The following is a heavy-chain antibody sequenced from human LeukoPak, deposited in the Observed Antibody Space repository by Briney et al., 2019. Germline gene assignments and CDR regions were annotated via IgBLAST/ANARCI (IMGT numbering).Heavy chain of an antibody. CDR1: GFTLSSYS. CDR2: ITSSSSTI. J-gene: IGHJ4*02. CDR3: TRDPNALDY. V-gene: IGHV3-48*02. Sequence: NPGGSLRLSCAASGFTLSSYSMSWVRQAPGKGLEWISYITSSSSTIHYADSVRGRFTISRDNAKNSLYLQMNSLRDEDTAVYYCTRDPNALDYWGQGTLVTVSS.